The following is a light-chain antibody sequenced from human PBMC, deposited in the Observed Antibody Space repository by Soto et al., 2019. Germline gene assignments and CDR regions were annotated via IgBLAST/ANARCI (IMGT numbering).Light chain of an antibody. Sequence: ETVWTQSPAALSVSPGERATLPCRASQSVKSSYLTWYQHKPGQAPRLLIYGTSSRATGIPDRFSGSGSGTDFTLTISRLQPEDFAVYYCQQYGSSPFTFGPGTKVDIK. CDR1: QSVKSSY. CDR3: QQYGSSPFT. J-gene: IGKJ3*01. V-gene: IGKV3-20*01. CDR2: GTS.